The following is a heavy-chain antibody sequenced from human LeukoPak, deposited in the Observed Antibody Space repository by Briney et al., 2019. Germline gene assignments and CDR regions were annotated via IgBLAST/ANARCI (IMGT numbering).Heavy chain of an antibody. CDR1: GGSISSYY. D-gene: IGHD6-13*01. CDR3: ARETRIAQIDY. J-gene: IGHJ4*01. V-gene: IGHV4-59*01. Sequence: SETLSLTCTVSGGSISSYYWSWIRQPPGKGLEWIGYIYYSGSTNYNPSLKSRVTISVDTSKNQFSLKLSSVTAADTAVYYCARETRIAQIDYWGQEPWSPSPQ. CDR2: IYYSGST.